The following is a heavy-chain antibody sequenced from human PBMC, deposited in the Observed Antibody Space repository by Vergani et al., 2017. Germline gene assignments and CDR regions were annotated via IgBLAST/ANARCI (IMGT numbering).Heavy chain of an antibody. CDR3: AKGRRVPAAIRPTSYGMDV. CDR2: IWYDGSNK. D-gene: IGHD2-2*02. CDR1: GFTFSSYG. J-gene: IGHJ6*02. Sequence: QVQLVESGGGVVQPGRSLRLSCAASGFTFSSYGMHWVRQAPGKGLEWVAVIWYDGSNKYYADSVKGRFTISSDNSKHTLYLQMNSLRAEDTAVYYCAKGRRVPAAIRPTSYGMDVWGQGTTVTVSS. V-gene: IGHV3-33*06.